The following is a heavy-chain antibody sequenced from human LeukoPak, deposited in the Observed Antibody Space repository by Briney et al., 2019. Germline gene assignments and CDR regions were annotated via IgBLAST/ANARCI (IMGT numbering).Heavy chain of an antibody. CDR2: IYYSGST. CDR3: ARDRVGFYGYYMDV. V-gene: IGHV4-59*01. Sequence: PSETLSLTCTVSGGSISSYYWSWIRQPPGKGLEWIGYIYYSGSTNYNPSLKSRVTISVDTSKNQFSLKLRSVTAADTAVYYCARDRVGFYGYYMDVWGKGTTVTVSS. CDR1: GGSISSYY. D-gene: IGHD3-22*01. J-gene: IGHJ6*03.